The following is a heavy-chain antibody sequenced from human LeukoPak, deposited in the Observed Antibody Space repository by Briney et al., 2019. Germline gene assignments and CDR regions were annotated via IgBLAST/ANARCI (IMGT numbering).Heavy chain of an antibody. V-gene: IGHV4-39*01. D-gene: IGHD2-2*01. CDR2: LYYGGST. Sequence: SETLSLTCTVSGGSISSISYYWGWIRQPPGKGLEWIGTLYYGGSTYYNPSLKSRVSISVDTSEDQFSLKLSSVTAADTAVYYCARHFVGYCGSTSCSALYFDYWGQGTLVTVSS. CDR3: ARHFVGYCGSTSCSALYFDY. J-gene: IGHJ4*02. CDR1: GGSISSISYY.